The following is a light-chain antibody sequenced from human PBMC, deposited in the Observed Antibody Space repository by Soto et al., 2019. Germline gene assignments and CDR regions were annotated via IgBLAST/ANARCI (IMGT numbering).Light chain of an antibody. CDR2: WAS. Sequence: EIVLTQSPGTLSLSPGERATLSCRASQSVSSSYLAWYQQKPGQAPKLLIYWASTRESGVPDRFSGSGSGTDFTLTISSLQAEDVAVYYCQQYYSTPLTFGQGTKVEIK. V-gene: IGKV3-20*01. J-gene: IGKJ1*01. CDR3: QQYYSTPLT. CDR1: QSVSSSY.